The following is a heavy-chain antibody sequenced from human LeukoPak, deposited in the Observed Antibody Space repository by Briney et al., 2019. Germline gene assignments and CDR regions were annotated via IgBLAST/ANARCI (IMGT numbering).Heavy chain of an antibody. CDR1: GGSISNYY. D-gene: IGHD3-22*01. V-gene: IGHV4-59*01. Sequence: SETLSLTCIVSGGSISNYYWSWIRQSPGTGLEWIGFIYYSGTTNYNPSLKSRVTISVDTSKNQFSLKLSSVTAADTAVYYCARVFSTNYYDDRGWFDPWGQGTLVTVSS. CDR3: ARVFSTNYYDDRGWFDP. CDR2: IYYSGTT. J-gene: IGHJ5*02.